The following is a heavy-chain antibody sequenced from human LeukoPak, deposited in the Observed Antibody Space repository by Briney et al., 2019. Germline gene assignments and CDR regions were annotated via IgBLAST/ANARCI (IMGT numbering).Heavy chain of an antibody. Sequence: GGSLRLSCAASGFTFSSYAMTWVRQAPGKGLEWVSGISSSGGTTYHADSVKGRFTISRDNPKNTLYLQMNSLRAEDTAVYYCVRKAPYYDSSEDGYFDLWGRGTLVTVSS. V-gene: IGHV3-23*01. CDR1: GFTFSSYA. CDR2: ISSSGGTT. D-gene: IGHD3-22*01. J-gene: IGHJ2*01. CDR3: VRKAPYYDSSEDGYFDL.